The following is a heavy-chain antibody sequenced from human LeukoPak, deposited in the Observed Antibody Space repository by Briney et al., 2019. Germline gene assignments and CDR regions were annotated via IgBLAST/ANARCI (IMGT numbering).Heavy chain of an antibody. D-gene: IGHD6-6*01. J-gene: IGHJ4*02. V-gene: IGHV3-64D*09. CDR1: GFTFSSYA. Sequence: GGSLRLSCSASGFTFSSYAMHWVRQAPGKGLEYVSAISSSGGRNYYADSVRGRFTISRDTSKNTLYLQMSSLRAEDTAVYFWVKSGKKSIAARPRDYWGQGTLVTVSS. CDR3: VKSGKKSIAARPRDY. CDR2: ISSSGGRN.